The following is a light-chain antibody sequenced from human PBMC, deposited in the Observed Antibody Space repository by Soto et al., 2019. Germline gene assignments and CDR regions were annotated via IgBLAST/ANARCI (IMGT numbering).Light chain of an antibody. V-gene: IGKV3-11*01. CDR3: QQRSDWPHT. CDR1: QSVSSY. CDR2: DAS. Sequence: EIVLTQSPATLSLSPGERATLSCRASQSVSSYLAWYQQKPGQAPRLLIYDASNRATGIPARFGGSGSGTDFTLTIRSLEPEDFAVYYCQQRSDWPHTFGQGTKLEIK. J-gene: IGKJ2*01.